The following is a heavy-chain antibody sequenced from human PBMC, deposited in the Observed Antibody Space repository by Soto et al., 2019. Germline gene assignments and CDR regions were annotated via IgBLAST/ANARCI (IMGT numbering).Heavy chain of an antibody. D-gene: IGHD6-13*01. J-gene: IGHJ6*02. V-gene: IGHV3-7*03. CDR1: GFTFSSYW. Sequence: HPGGSLRLSCAASGFTFSSYWMSWVRQAPGKGLEWVANIKQDGSEKYYVDSVKGRFTISRDNAKNSLYLQMNSLRAEDTAVYYCAREAPAAGTRFYYYYGMDVWGQGTTVTVSS. CDR2: IKQDGSEK. CDR3: AREAPAAGTRFYYYYGMDV.